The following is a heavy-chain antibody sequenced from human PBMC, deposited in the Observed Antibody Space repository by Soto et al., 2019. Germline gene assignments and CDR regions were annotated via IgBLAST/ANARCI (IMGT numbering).Heavy chain of an antibody. CDR3: ARCDNGFSLYGVDV. CDR1: GGSLSVYY. V-gene: IGHV4-34*01. CDR2: INHRGSS. D-gene: IGHD2-8*01. J-gene: IGHJ6*02. Sequence: SETLSLTCAVNGGSLSVYYCSCIRQSPGKGLEWIGEINHRGSSEYNPYINSRITITTDEKITNVTQELLTVTAAEKAVYYCARCDNGFSLYGVDVWGQGTVVTVSS.